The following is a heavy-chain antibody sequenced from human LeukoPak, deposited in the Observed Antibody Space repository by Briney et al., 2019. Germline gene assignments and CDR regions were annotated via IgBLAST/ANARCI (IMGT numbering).Heavy chain of an antibody. CDR3: ARGLIGYCSGGSCYVLNAFDI. Sequence: ASVKVSCKASGYTFTGYYMHWVRQAPGQGLEWIGWINPNSGGTNYAQKFQGRVTMTRDTSISTAYMELSRLRSDDTAVYYCARGLIGYCSGGSCYVLNAFDIWGQGTMVTVSS. V-gene: IGHV1-2*02. D-gene: IGHD2-15*01. CDR2: INPNSGGT. J-gene: IGHJ3*02. CDR1: GYTFTGYY.